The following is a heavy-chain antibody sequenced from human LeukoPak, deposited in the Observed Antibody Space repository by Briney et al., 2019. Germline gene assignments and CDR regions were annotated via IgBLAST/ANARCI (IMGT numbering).Heavy chain of an antibody. CDR1: DGSFSGYY. D-gene: IGHD1-1*01. Sequence: SETLSLTCAVYDGSFSGYYWSWIRQPPGKGLEWIGEINHSGSTNYNPSLKSRVTISVDTSKNQFSLKLSSVTAADTAVYYCARDHRAGIVDYWGQGTLVTVSS. CDR3: ARDHRAGIVDY. CDR2: INHSGST. J-gene: IGHJ4*02. V-gene: IGHV4-34*01.